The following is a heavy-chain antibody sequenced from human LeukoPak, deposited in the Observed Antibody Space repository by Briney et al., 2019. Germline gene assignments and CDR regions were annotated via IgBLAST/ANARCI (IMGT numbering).Heavy chain of an antibody. J-gene: IGHJ4*02. CDR3: ARVSPMVRGVIIAGLFDY. CDR1: GFTFSSYA. CDR2: ISYDGSNK. Sequence: PGGSLRLSCAASGFTFSSYAMHWVRQAPGKGLEWVAVISYDGSNKYYADSVKGRFTISRDNSKNTLYLQMNSLRAEDTAVYYCARVSPMVRGVIIAGLFDYWGQGTLVTDSS. D-gene: IGHD3-10*01. V-gene: IGHV3-30*04.